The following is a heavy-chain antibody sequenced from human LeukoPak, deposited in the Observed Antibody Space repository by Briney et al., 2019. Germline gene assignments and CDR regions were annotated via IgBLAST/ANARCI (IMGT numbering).Heavy chain of an antibody. CDR3: ARRFCSGTSCYAFDY. CDR1: GYTFSDYY. J-gene: IGHJ4*02. V-gene: IGHV1-2*02. CDR2: INPNSGGT. Sequence: GASVKVSCKTSGYTFSDYYIHWVRQAPGQGLEWMGWINPNSGGTNYAQKFQGRVTMTRDTSISTAYMELSRLRSEDTAVYYCARRFCSGTSCYAFDYWGQGTLVTVSS. D-gene: IGHD2-2*01.